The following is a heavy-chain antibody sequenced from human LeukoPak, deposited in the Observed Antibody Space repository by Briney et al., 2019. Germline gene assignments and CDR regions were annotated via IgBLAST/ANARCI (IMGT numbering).Heavy chain of an antibody. Sequence: SGGSLRLSCAASGFTFSNAWMNWVRQAPGKGLEWVSSISGSGNYIYYADSVKGRFTISGDNAKNSLYLQMNSLRAEDTAVYYCAREGYGDYYNLFDYWGQGTLVTVSS. J-gene: IGHJ4*02. D-gene: IGHD4-17*01. CDR3: AREGYGDYYNLFDY. V-gene: IGHV3-21*01. CDR1: GFTFSNAW. CDR2: ISGSGNYI.